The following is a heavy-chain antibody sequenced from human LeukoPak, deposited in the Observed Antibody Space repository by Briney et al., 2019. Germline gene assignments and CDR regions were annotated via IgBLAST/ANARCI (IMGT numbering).Heavy chain of an antibody. CDR2: IGYDGSNK. J-gene: IGHJ6*03. Sequence: SGGSLRLSCAASGFTFRSYGMHWVRQAPGKGLEWVTFIGYDGSNKYYTDSVKGRLTISRDNSKNTLYLQMNSLRTEDTAVYYCAKDSYYYYIDVWGKGTTVTVSS. CDR1: GFTFRSYG. V-gene: IGHV3-30*02. CDR3: AKDSYYYYIDV.